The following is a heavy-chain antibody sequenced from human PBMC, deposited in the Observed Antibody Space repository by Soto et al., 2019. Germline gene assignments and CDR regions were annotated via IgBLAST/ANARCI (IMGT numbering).Heavy chain of an antibody. V-gene: IGHV3-11*01. D-gene: IGHD3-16*01. J-gene: IGHJ4*01. CDR1: GFNFSDYY. CDR3: ARGGSVAPEY. Sequence: QVQLVEAGGGLVKPGESLRRSCAASGFNFSDYYMTWIRQAPGKGLEWVSSIGSSGRTIYYADSVKGRFTISRDNAKKSVILQMSSLSVEHTSVYYCARGGSVAPEYWHHGTLVTFSS. CDR2: IGSSGRTI.